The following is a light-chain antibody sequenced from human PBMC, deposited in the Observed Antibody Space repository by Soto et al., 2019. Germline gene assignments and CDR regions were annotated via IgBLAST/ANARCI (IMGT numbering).Light chain of an antibody. CDR1: SSNIGSSY. CDR3: QSYDNSLSWV. V-gene: IGLV1-47*02. J-gene: IGLJ3*02. Sequence: QSVLTQPPSASGTPGQRVAISCSGSSSNIGSSYVCWYQQLPGTAPKLLMYSDNQRPSGVPDRFSGSKSGTSASLAITGLQAEDEADYYCQSYDNSLSWVFGGGTKLTVL. CDR2: SDN.